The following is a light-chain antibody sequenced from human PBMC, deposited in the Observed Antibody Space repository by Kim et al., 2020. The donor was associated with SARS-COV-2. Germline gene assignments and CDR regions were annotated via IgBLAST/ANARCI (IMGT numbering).Light chain of an antibody. CDR2: DVN. V-gene: IGLV2-14*03. J-gene: IGLJ1*01. Sequence: QSALTQPASVSGSPGQSITISCTGTSSDVGGYNYVSWYQQHPGKAPQLMIYDVNNRPSGVSNRFSGSKSGNTASLTISGLQAEDEVDYYCSSYTSSSTPYVFGSGTKVTVL. CDR1: SSDVGGYNY. CDR3: SSYTSSSTPYV.